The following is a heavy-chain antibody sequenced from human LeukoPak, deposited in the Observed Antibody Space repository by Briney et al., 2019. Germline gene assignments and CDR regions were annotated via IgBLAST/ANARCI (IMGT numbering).Heavy chain of an antibody. CDR3: TTGGGWLTDY. V-gene: IGHV4-59*01. J-gene: IGHJ4*02. Sequence: SETLSLTCTVSGGSITGSFWGWFRQSPGKGLGWIGFLHESGSTIYNASLKGRASISADTSRSQFSLRLTSVTAADTAVYFCTTGGGWLTDYWGRGTLVTVSS. CDR1: GGSITGSF. CDR2: LHESGST. D-gene: IGHD5-24*01.